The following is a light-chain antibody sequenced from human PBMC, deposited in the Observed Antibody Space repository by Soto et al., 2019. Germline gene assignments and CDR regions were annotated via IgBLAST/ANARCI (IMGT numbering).Light chain of an antibody. CDR1: QSVRSN. V-gene: IGKV3-15*01. CDR3: QQRSTSIT. Sequence: EIVMTQSPATLSVSPGERATLSCRASQSVRSNLAWYQQKPGQAPRLLIYGASTSATGIPARFSGSGSGTEFTLTISSLQSEDFAVYYCQQRSTSITFGQGTRLEIK. CDR2: GAS. J-gene: IGKJ5*01.